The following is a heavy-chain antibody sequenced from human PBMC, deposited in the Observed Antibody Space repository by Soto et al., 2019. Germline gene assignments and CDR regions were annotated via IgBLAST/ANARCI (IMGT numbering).Heavy chain of an antibody. J-gene: IGHJ5*02. Sequence: SETLSLTCAVYGGYISSSDYNWGWIRQPPGKGLEWIGNIYYSGSTYYNPSLKSRITISVDTSKNQFSLKLSSVTAADTAVYYCARAGETYYDILTGYSWFDPWGQGTLVTVSS. D-gene: IGHD3-9*01. V-gene: IGHV4-39*07. CDR2: IYYSGST. CDR1: GGYISSSDYN. CDR3: ARAGETYYDILTGYSWFDP.